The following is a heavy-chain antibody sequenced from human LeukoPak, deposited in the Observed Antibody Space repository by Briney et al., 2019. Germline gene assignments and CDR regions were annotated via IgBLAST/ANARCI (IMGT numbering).Heavy chain of an antibody. CDR2: ISNNGGYT. Sequence: GGSLRLSCAASGFTFSSSAMSWVRQAPGKGLEWVSAISNNGGYTYYADSVQGRFTISRDYSKSTLCLQMNSLRAEDTAVYYCARDRHIVAGGTSGLWGQGTLVTVSS. CDR1: GFTFSSSA. J-gene: IGHJ4*02. CDR3: ARDRHIVAGGTSGL. V-gene: IGHV3-23*01. D-gene: IGHD6-13*01.